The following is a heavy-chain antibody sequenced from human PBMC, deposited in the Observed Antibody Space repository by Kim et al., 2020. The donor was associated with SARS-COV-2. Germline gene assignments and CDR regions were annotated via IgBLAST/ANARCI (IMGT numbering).Heavy chain of an antibody. CDR3: ARDLKEAGHYYYYGMDV. Sequence: ELLGRTDYRSKWYNCYAVSVQSRITINPDTSKNQFSLQLNSVTPEDTAVYYCARDLKEAGHYYYYGMDVWGQGTTVTVSS. V-gene: IGHV6-1*01. J-gene: IGHJ6*02. D-gene: IGHD6-19*01. CDR2: TDYRSKWYN.